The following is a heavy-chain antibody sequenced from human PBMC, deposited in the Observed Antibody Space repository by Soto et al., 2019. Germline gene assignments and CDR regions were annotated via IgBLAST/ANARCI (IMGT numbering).Heavy chain of an antibody. Sequence: SETLSLTCVVDGESFSGYYWTWIRQPPGKGLEWIGEINDSGSTNHKPSLKSRVTMSIDTSKNQFSLNLRSVTAAYTGVYYCARDRTTPGLGWKDGSSYAFDIWGQGTMVTVSS. J-gene: IGHJ3*02. V-gene: IGHV4-34*01. CDR2: INDSGST. CDR1: GESFSGYY. D-gene: IGHD6-13*01. CDR3: ARDRTTPGLGWKDGSSYAFDI.